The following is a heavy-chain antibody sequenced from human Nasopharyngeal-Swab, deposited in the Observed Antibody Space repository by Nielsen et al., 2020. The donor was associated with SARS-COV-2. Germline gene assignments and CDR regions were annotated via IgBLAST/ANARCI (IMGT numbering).Heavy chain of an antibody. CDR1: GFTFSSYA. J-gene: IGHJ3*02. CDR2: ISYDGSNK. D-gene: IGHD1-26*01. CDR3: ARDDDGSYQQDGAFDI. Sequence: GESLKISCAASGFTFSSYAMHWVRQAPGKGLEWVAVISYDGSNKYYADSVKGRFSISRDNSKNTLYLQMNSLRAEDTAVYYCARDDDGSYQQDGAFDIWGQGTMVTVSS. V-gene: IGHV3-30-3*01.